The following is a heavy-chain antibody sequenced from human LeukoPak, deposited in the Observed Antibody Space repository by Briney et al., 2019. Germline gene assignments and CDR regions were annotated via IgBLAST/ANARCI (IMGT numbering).Heavy chain of an antibody. D-gene: IGHD3-3*01. CDR2: IKQDGSEK. J-gene: IGHJ3*02. V-gene: IGHV3-7*01. CDR1: GFTFSSYW. CDR3: ARDLILLRFLEWLEDAFDI. Sequence: PGGSLRLSCAASGFTFSSYWMSWVRQAPGKGLEWVANIKQDGSEKYYVDSVKGRFTISRDNAKNSLYLQMNGLRAEDTAVYYCARDLILLRFLEWLEDAFDIWGQGTMVTVSS.